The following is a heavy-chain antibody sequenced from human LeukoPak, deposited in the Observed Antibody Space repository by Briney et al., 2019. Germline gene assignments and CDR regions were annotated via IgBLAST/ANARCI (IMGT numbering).Heavy chain of an antibody. Sequence: SETLSLTCTVSGGSISSYYWSWIRQPAGKGLEWIGRIYNSGSTTYNPSLKSRVTISVDTSKNQFSLKLSSVTAADTAVYYCAREGVSYGRLDYWGQGTLVTVSS. CDR3: AREGVSYGRLDY. D-gene: IGHD5-18*01. J-gene: IGHJ4*02. CDR2: IYNSGST. V-gene: IGHV4-4*07. CDR1: GGSISSYY.